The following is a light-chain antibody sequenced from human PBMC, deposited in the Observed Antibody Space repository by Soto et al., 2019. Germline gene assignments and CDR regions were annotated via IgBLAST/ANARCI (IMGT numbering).Light chain of an antibody. Sequence: QSVLTQPPSASGSPGQSVTISCTGTSSDVDGYHYVSWYQQHPGKAPKLMIYEVSKRPSGVPDRISGSKSGNTASLTVSGLQAEDEADYYCSSYAGSNYVVFGGGTQLTVL. CDR1: SSDVDGYHY. V-gene: IGLV2-8*01. CDR3: SSYAGSNYVV. CDR2: EVS. J-gene: IGLJ2*01.